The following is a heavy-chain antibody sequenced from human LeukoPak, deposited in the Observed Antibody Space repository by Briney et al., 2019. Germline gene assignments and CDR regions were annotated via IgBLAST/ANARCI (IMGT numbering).Heavy chain of an antibody. CDR1: GYTFTGYY. V-gene: IGHV1-2*02. CDR2: INPNSGGT. D-gene: IGHD6-6*01. Sequence: GASVKVSCKVSGYTFTGYYMHWVRQAPGQRLEWMGWINPNSGGTNYAQKFQGRVTMTRDTSISTAYMELSRLRSDDTAVYYCAREFEYSSSFVYFDYWGQGTPVTVSS. J-gene: IGHJ4*02. CDR3: AREFEYSSSFVYFDY.